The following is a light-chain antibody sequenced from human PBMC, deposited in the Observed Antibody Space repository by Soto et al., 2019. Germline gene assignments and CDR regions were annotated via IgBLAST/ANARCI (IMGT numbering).Light chain of an antibody. CDR1: KLGDKF. V-gene: IGLV3-1*01. CDR3: QAWDINTAV. J-gene: IGLJ1*01. CDR2: EDY. Sequence: SYELTQPPSVSVSPGQTASITCSADKLGDKFACWYQQKPGQSPVLVIYEDYKRPSGIPERFSGSNSGNTATLTISDTQAMDEADYYCQAWDINTAVFGTGTKLTVL.